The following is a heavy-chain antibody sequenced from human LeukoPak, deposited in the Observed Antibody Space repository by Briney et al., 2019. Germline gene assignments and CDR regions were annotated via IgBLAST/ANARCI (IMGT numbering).Heavy chain of an antibody. Sequence: HAGRSLRLSCAASGFTFSSYGMHCVRQAPGKGLEWVAVISYDGSNKYYVDSVKGRFTISRDNSKNTLYLQMNTMRAEDTAVYYCAKDYYDSSGYLDDFDIWGQGTMVTVSS. CDR3: AKDYYDSSGYLDDFDI. V-gene: IGHV3-30*18. D-gene: IGHD3-22*01. CDR1: GFTFSSYG. J-gene: IGHJ3*02. CDR2: ISYDGSNK.